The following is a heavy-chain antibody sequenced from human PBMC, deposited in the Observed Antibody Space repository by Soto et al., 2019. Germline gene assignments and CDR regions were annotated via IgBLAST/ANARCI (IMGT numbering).Heavy chain of an antibody. CDR1: GYTFNRHY. Sequence: QVQLVQSGAEVRKPGASVKVSCKASGYTFNRHYIQWVRQAPGQGLEWMGMIDASGGDTNYAKKFQGRVTLTSDTSTSTVYMEVSSVRSEDTAVYYCAKRRGVGLTRSSFDYWGPGTLVIVSS. V-gene: IGHV1-46*02. J-gene: IGHJ4*02. CDR2: IDASGGDT. D-gene: IGHD3-10*01. CDR3: AKRRGVGLTRSSFDY.